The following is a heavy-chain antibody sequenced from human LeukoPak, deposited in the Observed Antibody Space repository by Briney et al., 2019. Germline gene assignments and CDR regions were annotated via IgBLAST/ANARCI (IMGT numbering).Heavy chain of an antibody. D-gene: IGHD3-22*01. CDR1: GYTSTGYY. CDR3: ARDYYYGSSGGFDY. Sequence: GASVKVSCKASGYTSTGYYMHWVRQAPGQGLEWMGWINPNTGGTNYAQKFQGWVTMTRDTSISTTYMELSRLRSDDTAVYYCARDYYYGSSGGFDYWGQGTLVTVSS. CDR2: INPNTGGT. J-gene: IGHJ4*02. V-gene: IGHV1-2*04.